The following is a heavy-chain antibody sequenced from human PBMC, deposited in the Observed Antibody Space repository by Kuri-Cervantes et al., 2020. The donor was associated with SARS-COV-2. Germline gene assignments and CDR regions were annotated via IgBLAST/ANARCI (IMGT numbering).Heavy chain of an antibody. D-gene: IGHD3-3*01. Sequence: SQTLSLTGAVYGGSFSGYYWTWIRQPPGKGLEWIGEINLSGSTNYNPSLKSRVTISVDTSKNQISLKLSSVTPADTAVYYCARRLWSGYSFRSYHYMVVWGKETTVTVSS. CDR2: INLSGST. V-gene: IGHV4-34*01. J-gene: IGHJ6*03. CDR1: GGSFSGYY. CDR3: ARRLWSGYSFRSYHYMVV.